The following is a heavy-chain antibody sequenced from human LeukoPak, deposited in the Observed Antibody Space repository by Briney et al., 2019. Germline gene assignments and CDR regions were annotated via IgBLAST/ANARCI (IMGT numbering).Heavy chain of an antibody. D-gene: IGHD4-17*01. J-gene: IGHJ6*03. V-gene: IGHV3-23*01. CDR1: GFTFSSFA. CDR3: TRRRYTVNNYYYYYMDV. Sequence: PGGSLRLSCAASGFTFSSFAITWVRQAPGKGLEWVSGISGSGGNTYYADSVKGRFTISRDKSKNTVYVQMNSLRAEDTAVYYCTRRRYTVNNYYYYYMDVWGKGATVTISS. CDR2: ISGSGGNT.